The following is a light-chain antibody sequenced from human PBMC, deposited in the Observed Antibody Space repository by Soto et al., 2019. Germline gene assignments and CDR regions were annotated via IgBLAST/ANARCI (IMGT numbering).Light chain of an antibody. Sequence: EIVLTQSPATLSLSPGERATLSCRTSQRVSKYFAWYQQKPGRAPRLLIYDASSSATGIPARFIGSGSGTDFTLTISSLEPEDFAIYYCQQRSNWPITFGQGTRLEIK. CDR1: QRVSKY. CDR3: QQRSNWPIT. V-gene: IGKV3-11*01. CDR2: DAS. J-gene: IGKJ5*01.